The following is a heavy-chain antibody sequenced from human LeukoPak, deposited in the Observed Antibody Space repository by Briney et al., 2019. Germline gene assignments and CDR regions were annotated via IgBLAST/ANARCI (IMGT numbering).Heavy chain of an antibody. D-gene: IGHD3-3*01. CDR3: ARVDSSLDFGVVITSEDY. CDR1: GFTFSSYW. V-gene: IGHV3-7*01. J-gene: IGHJ4*02. Sequence: GGSLRLSCAASGFTFSSYWMSWVRQAPGEGLEWVANIKQDGSEKYYADSVKGRFTISRDNAKNSLYLQMNSLRAEDTAVYYCARVDSSLDFGVVITSEDYWGQGTLVTVSS. CDR2: IKQDGSEK.